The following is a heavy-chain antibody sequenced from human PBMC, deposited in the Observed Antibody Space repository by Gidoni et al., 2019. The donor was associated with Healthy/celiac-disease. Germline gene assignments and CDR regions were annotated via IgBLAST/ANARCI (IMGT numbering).Heavy chain of an antibody. CDR3: ARDAGHWGSEAFDI. CDR2: IIPICGTA. D-gene: IGHD3-16*01. Sequence: QVQLVQSGAEVKKPGSSVKVSCKASGGTFSSYAISWVRQAPGPGLEWMGGIIPICGTANYAQKFQGRVTITADESTSTAYMELSSLRSEDTAVYYCARDAGHWGSEAFDIWGQGTMVTVSS. V-gene: IGHV1-69*01. J-gene: IGHJ3*02. CDR1: GGTFSSYA.